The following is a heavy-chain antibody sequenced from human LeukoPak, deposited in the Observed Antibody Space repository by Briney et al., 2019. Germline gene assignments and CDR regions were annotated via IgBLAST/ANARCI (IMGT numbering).Heavy chain of an antibody. D-gene: IGHD3-10*01. CDR1: GGSISSSNW. V-gene: IGHV4-4*02. CDR3: ARRSVDYYGSGSYYNRFDP. Sequence: SETLSLTCAVSGGSISSSNWWSWVRQPPGKGLEWIGEIYHSGSTNYNPSLKSRVTISVDKSKNQFSLKLSSVTAADTAVYYCARRSVDYYGSGSYYNRFDPWGQGTLVTVSS. CDR2: IYHSGST. J-gene: IGHJ5*02.